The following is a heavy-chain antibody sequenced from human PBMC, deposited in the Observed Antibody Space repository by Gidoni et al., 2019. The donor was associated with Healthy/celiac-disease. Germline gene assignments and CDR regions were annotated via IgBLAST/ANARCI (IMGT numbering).Heavy chain of an antibody. J-gene: IGHJ4*02. CDR2: INHSGST. CDR1: GGSFSGYY. Sequence: QVQLQQWGAGLLKPSETLSLTCAVYGGSFSGYYWSWIRQPPGKGLEWIGEINHSGSTNYNPSLKSRVTISVDTSKNQFSLKLSSVTAADTAVYYCARVRDYAPTYLDYWGQGTLVTVSS. CDR3: ARVRDYAPTYLDY. D-gene: IGHD4-17*01. V-gene: IGHV4-34*01.